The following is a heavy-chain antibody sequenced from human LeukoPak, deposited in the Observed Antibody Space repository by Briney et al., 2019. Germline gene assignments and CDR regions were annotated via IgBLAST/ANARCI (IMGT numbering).Heavy chain of an antibody. D-gene: IGHD3-3*01. CDR1: GFTFSSYG. V-gene: IGHV3-33*01. J-gene: IGHJ5*02. CDR2: IWYDGSNK. Sequence: PGGSLRLSCAASGFTFSSYGMHWVRQAPGKGLEWVAVIWYDGSNKYYADSVKGRFTISRDNSKNTLYLQMNSLRAEDTAVYYCARGDNDFRRSNWFDPWGQGTLVTVSS. CDR3: ARGDNDFRRSNWFDP.